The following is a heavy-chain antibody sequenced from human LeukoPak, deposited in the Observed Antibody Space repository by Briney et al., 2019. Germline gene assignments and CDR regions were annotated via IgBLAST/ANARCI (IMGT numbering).Heavy chain of an antibody. D-gene: IGHD3-16*01. Sequence: RSGGSLRLSCAASGFTFSSYAMSGVRQAPGKGLEWVSVISGSGGSTFYADSVKGRFTISRDNSKNTLNLQMNSLRADDTAVYYCTRGPGYWGQGTLVTVSS. J-gene: IGHJ4*02. CDR3: TRGPGY. V-gene: IGHV3-23*01. CDR1: GFTFSSYA. CDR2: ISGSGGST.